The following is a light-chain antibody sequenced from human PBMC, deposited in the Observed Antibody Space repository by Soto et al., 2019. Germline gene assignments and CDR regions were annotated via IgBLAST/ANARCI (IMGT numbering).Light chain of an antibody. J-gene: IGKJ2*01. CDR1: QSISSDT. CDR2: AAS. V-gene: IGKV3-20*01. Sequence: EIVLTQSPGTLSLSPGERATLSCRASQSISSDTLDWYQQIPGQAPRLLIYAASYRATGVPDRFSGSGSGTDFPLTISRLDPEDFAVYYCHQYGSLPRTFGQGTKLEIK. CDR3: HQYGSLPRT.